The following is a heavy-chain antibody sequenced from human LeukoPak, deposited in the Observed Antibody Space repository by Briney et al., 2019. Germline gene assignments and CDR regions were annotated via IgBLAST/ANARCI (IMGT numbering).Heavy chain of an antibody. Sequence: ASVKVSCKASGYTFSNYSVSWVRQAPGQGLEWMGWISTCNGNTNYAQKVQGRVTMTTDTSTSTAYMELRSLGSDDTAVYYCARDSNYYDTSGYDYWGQGTLVTVSS. D-gene: IGHD3-22*01. J-gene: IGHJ4*02. V-gene: IGHV1-18*01. CDR1: GYTFSNYS. CDR2: ISTCNGNT. CDR3: ARDSNYYDTSGYDY.